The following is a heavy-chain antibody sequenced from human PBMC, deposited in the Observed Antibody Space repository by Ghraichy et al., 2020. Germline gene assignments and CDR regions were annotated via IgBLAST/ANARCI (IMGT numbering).Heavy chain of an antibody. CDR3: ARVGSSSWYLEDYYYYYGMDV. CDR1: GFTFSSYS. CDR2: ISSSSSYI. V-gene: IGHV3-21*01. Sequence: GESLNISCAASGFTFSSYSMNWVRQAPGKGLEWVSSISSSSSYIYYADSVKGRFTISRDNAKNSLYLQMNSLRAEDTAVYYCARVGSSSWYLEDYYYYYGMDVWGQGTTVTVSS. D-gene: IGHD6-13*01. J-gene: IGHJ6*02.